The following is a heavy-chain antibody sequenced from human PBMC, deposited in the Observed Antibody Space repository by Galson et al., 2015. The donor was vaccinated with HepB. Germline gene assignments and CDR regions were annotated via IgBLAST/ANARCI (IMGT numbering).Heavy chain of an antibody. CDR2: VDPEDGET. CDR3: ATVVGVGATKFPWVAP. V-gene: IGHV1-69-2*01. J-gene: IGHJ5*02. CDR1: GYTFTDYY. D-gene: IGHD1-26*01. Sequence: SVKVSCKVSGYTFTDYYMHWVQQAPGKGLEWMGLVDPEDGETIYAEKFQGRVTITADTSTDTASMELSSLRSEDTAVYYCATVVGVGATKFPWVAPWGPGTLVAVFS.